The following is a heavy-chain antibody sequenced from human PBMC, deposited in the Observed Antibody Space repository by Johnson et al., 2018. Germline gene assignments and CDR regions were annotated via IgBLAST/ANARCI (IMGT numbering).Heavy chain of an antibody. CDR2: IYYSGST. V-gene: IGHV4-39*07. D-gene: IGHD3-22*01. CDR1: GGSISSSSYY. CDR3: ARTYEYYYDISGKVCAFDI. J-gene: IGHJ3*02. Sequence: QVQLQESGPGLVKPSETLSLTCTVSGGSISSSSYYWGWIRQPPGKGLEWIGGIYYSGSTYYNPSLKSRVTISVDTSKNQFSLKLSSVTAADTAVYSCARTYEYYYDISGKVCAFDIWGQGTMVTVSS.